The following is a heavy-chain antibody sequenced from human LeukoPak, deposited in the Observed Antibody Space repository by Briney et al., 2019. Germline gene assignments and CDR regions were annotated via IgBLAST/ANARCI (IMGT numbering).Heavy chain of an antibody. CDR2: ISSSSDYI. V-gene: IGHV3-21*01. CDR3: ARGNIKFDY. CDR1: GFTFRCYI. Sequence: PGGPLRLSCAASGFTFRCYIMNWVRQAPGKGLEWVSSISSSSDYIYYVDSVKGRLTISRDNAKKSLYLQMNSLRAEDPAVYYCARGNIKFDYWGQGTLVTVSS. J-gene: IGHJ4*02.